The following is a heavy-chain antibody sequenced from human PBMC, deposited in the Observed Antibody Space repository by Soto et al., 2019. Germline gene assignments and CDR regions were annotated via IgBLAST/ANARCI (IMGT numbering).Heavy chain of an antibody. CDR2: IDPSDSYT. J-gene: IGHJ4*02. V-gene: IGHV5-10-1*01. Sequence: PGESLKISCKGSGYSSTSYWISWVRQMPGKGLEWMGRIDPSDSYTNYSPSFQGHVTISADKSISTAYLQWSSLKASDTAMYYCARSPNYGDSLDYWGQGTLVTVSS. D-gene: IGHD4-17*01. CDR1: GYSSTSYW. CDR3: ARSPNYGDSLDY.